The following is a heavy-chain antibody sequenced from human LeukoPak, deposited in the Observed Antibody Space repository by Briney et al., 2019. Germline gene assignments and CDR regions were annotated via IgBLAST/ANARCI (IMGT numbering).Heavy chain of an antibody. CDR3: ARERAYGSGNYFDY. J-gene: IGHJ4*02. V-gene: IGHV3-53*01. D-gene: IGHD3-10*01. Sequence: GGSLRLSCAASGFTVSSNYMSWVRQAPGKGLEWVSVIYSGGSTYYADSVKGRFTISRDISKNTLYLQMNSLRAEDTAVYYCARERAYGSGNYFDYWGQGTLVTVSS. CDR1: GFTVSSNY. CDR2: IYSGGST.